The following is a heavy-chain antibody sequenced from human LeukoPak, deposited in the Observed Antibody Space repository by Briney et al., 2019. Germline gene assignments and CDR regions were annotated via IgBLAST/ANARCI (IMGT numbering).Heavy chain of an antibody. D-gene: IGHD3-16*01. Sequence: GGSLRLSCAASGFTFSSYAMSWVRQAPGKGLEWVSSISGSGGNTYYADSVKGRFTISRDNSKNTLYLQMNSLRAEDTAVYYCARWRGARPFDYWGQGTLVTVSS. V-gene: IGHV3-23*01. CDR3: ARWRGARPFDY. J-gene: IGHJ4*02. CDR1: GFTFSSYA. CDR2: ISGSGGNT.